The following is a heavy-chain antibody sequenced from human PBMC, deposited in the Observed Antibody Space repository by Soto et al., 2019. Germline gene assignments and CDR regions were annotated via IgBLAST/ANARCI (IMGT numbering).Heavy chain of an antibody. V-gene: IGHV3-30*18. Sequence: QVQLVESGGGVAQPGRSLRLSCAASGFSFGNYGMHWVRQAPGKGLEWVAVISYDGEKKYYGDSVRGRFTISRDNSKNTVDLQMNSLRVEDTAVYYCAKYSTEVGAPTDWGQGTLAIVSS. J-gene: IGHJ4*02. CDR2: ISYDGEKK. D-gene: IGHD1-26*01. CDR1: GFSFGNYG. CDR3: AKYSTEVGAPTD.